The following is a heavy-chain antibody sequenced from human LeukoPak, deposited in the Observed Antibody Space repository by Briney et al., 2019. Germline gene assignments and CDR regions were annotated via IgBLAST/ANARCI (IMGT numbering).Heavy chain of an antibody. J-gene: IGHJ6*02. CDR2: IDPDDSHT. CDR3: ARVDTRMASKANYYGMDV. V-gene: IGHV5-10-1*01. Sequence: PGESLKISCKGSGYSFTSYWISWVRPMPGKGPEWMGRIDPDDSHTNYRPSFQGHVTISADKSINTAYLHWSSLTASDTAMYFCARVDTRMASKANYYGMDVWGQGTTVTVSS. CDR1: GYSFTSYW. D-gene: IGHD5-18*01.